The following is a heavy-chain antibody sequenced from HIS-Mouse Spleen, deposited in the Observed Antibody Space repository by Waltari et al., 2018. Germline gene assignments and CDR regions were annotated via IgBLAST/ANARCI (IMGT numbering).Heavy chain of an antibody. J-gene: IGHJ5*02. V-gene: IGHV4-59*08. CDR2: IYYSANS. CDR1: GGSISSYY. CDR3: ARHPYCCGGSCP. D-gene: IGHD2-15*01. Sequence: QLQLQESGSGLVKPSETLSLICTVSGGSISSYYWSWIRQPPGKGLGRIGYIYYSANSQYCPILTSRVSISVDTSTKQFALRLCSWTATDTAVEDCARHPYCCGGSCPWGQGTLDTVSS.